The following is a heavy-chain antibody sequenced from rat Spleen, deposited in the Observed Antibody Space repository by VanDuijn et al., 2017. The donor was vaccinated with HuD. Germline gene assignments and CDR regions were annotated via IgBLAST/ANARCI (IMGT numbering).Heavy chain of an antibody. CDR2: ISSGGTS. CDR1: GFSLTSYT. D-gene: IGHD1-11*01. V-gene: IGHV2-6*01. J-gene: IGHJ3*01. Sequence: QVQLKESGPGLVQPSQTLSLTCTVSGFSLTSYTLSWVRQSPGKGLEWIGAISSGGTSYYNSVLNPRVSISRDISKSQVFLKMNSLQTEDTAMYFCARAGYGGYANWFACWGQGTLVTVSS. CDR3: ARAGYGGYANWFAC.